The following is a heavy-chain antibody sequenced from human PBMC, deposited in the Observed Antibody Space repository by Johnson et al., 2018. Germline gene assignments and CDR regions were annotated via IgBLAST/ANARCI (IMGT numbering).Heavy chain of an antibody. V-gene: IGHV3-72*01. CDR1: GFTFSDHY. CDR3: TRHVEDRGGYYVGAFDS. Sequence: VQLQESGGGLVQPGGSLRLSCAASGFTFSDHYMDWVRQAPGKGLEWVGRTRNKANSYTTEYAASVKGRFTISRDDSKNTAYLQMNSLKTEDRAVSYCTRHVEDRGGYYVGAFDSWGQGTRVTVSS. CDR2: TRNKANSYTT. D-gene: IGHD1-26*01. J-gene: IGHJ3*02.